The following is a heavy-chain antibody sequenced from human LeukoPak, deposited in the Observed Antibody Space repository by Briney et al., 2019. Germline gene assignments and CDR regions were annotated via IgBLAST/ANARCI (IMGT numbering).Heavy chain of an antibody. V-gene: IGHV4-39*07. CDR3: ARGKRRLAAAAAYNCFDP. Sequence: SETLSLTCTASGGSISSSTYYWVWLRQPPGKGLEWIGTIYYSGSTNYNPSLKSRVTISVDTSKNQFSLRLSSVTAADTAVYYCARGKRRLAAAAAYNCFDPWGQGTLVTVSS. J-gene: IGHJ5*02. D-gene: IGHD6-13*01. CDR2: IYYSGST. CDR1: GGSISSSTYY.